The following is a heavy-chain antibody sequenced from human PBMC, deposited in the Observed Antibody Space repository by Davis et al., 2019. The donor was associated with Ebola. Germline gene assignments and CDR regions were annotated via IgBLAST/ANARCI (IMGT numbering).Heavy chain of an antibody. CDR1: GFTFSSYW. Sequence: PGGSLRLSCAASGFTFSSYWMSWVRQAPGKGLEWVANIKQDGSEKYYVDSVKGRFTISRDNAKNSLYLQMNSLRAEDTAVYYCARDRGAYYYDSPGAFDIWGQGTTVTVSS. CDR2: IKQDGSEK. V-gene: IGHV3-7*01. J-gene: IGHJ3*02. D-gene: IGHD3-22*01. CDR3: ARDRGAYYYDSPGAFDI.